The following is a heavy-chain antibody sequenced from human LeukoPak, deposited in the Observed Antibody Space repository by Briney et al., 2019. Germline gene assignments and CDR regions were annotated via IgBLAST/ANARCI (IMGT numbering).Heavy chain of an antibody. J-gene: IGHJ4*02. CDR3: ARRKDGKNGY. D-gene: IGHD1-26*01. CDR2: IYYSGST. Sequence: SETLSLTCTVSGGSISSSSYYWGWIRQPPGKGLEWIGSIYYSGSTYYNPSLKSRVTISVDTSKNQFSLKLSSVTAADTAVYYCARRKDGKNGYWGQGTLVTVSS. V-gene: IGHV4-39*01. CDR1: GGSISSSSYY.